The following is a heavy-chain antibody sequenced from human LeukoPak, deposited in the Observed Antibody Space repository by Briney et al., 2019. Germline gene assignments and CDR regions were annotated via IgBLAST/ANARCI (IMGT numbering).Heavy chain of an antibody. CDR1: GFTFDDYG. CDR2: INWNGGST. J-gene: IGHJ4*02. CDR3: ARSIRAWFGDLNGGYYFDY. D-gene: IGHD3-10*01. Sequence: GGSLRLSCAASGFTFDDYGMSWVRQAPGKGLEWVSGINWNGGSTGYADSVKGRFTISRDNAKNSLYLQMNSLRAEDTAVYYCARSIRAWFGDLNGGYYFDYWGQGTLVTVSS. V-gene: IGHV3-20*04.